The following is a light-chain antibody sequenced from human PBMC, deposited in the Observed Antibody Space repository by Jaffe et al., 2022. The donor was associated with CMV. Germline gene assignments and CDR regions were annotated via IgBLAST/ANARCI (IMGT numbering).Light chain of an antibody. Sequence: QSALTQPPSASGSPGQSVAISCTGTSSDVGLYNYVSWYQQHPGKAPKLMIYEVTKRPSGIPDRFSGSRSGNTASLTVSGLQAEDEAEYYCSSYAGGDNLIFGGGTKLTVL. V-gene: IGLV2-8*01. CDR2: EVT. CDR3: SSYAGGDNLI. J-gene: IGLJ2*01. CDR1: SSDVGLYNY.